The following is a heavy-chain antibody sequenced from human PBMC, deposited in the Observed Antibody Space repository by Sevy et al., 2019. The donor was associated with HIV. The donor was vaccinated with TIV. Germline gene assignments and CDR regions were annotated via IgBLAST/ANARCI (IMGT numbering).Heavy chain of an antibody. CDR3: AHSDVRTMNVNDYFDY. Sequence: SGPTLVNPTQTLTLTCTFSGFSLSTSGVGVGWIRQPPGKALEWLALIYWNDDKRYSPSLKSRLTITKDTSKNQVVLTMTNMDPVDTATYYCAHSDVRTMNVNDYFDYWGQGTLVTVSS. J-gene: IGHJ4*02. D-gene: IGHD3-22*01. V-gene: IGHV2-5*01. CDR2: IYWNDDK. CDR1: GFSLSTSGVG.